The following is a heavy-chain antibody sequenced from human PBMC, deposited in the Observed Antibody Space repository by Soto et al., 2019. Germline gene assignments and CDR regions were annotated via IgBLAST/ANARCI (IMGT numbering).Heavy chain of an antibody. CDR2: ISYDGSNK. CDR3: ARGDYYDTTGPFSDAFDI. CDR1: GFTFSSYA. D-gene: IGHD3-22*01. V-gene: IGHV3-30-3*01. Sequence: QVQLVESGGGVVQPGRSLRLSCAASGFTFSSYAMHWVRQAPGKGLEWVAVISYDGSNKYYADSVKGRFTISRDNSKNTLYLQMNSLRAEDTAVYYCARGDYYDTTGPFSDAFDIWGQGTMVTVSS. J-gene: IGHJ3*02.